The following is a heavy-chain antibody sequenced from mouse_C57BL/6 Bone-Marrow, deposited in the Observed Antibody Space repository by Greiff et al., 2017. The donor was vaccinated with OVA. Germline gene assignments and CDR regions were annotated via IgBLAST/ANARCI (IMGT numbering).Heavy chain of an antibody. CDR3: AILYDGYYEDAMDY. J-gene: IGHJ4*01. Sequence: VQLQQSGPGLVQPSQSLSITCTVSGFSLTSYGVHWVRQSPGKGLEWLGVIWRGGSTDYNAAFMSRLSITKDNSKSHVFFKMNSLQADDTAIYYCAILYDGYYEDAMDYWGQGTSVTVSS. CDR1: GFSLTSYG. D-gene: IGHD2-3*01. V-gene: IGHV2-5*01. CDR2: IWRGGST.